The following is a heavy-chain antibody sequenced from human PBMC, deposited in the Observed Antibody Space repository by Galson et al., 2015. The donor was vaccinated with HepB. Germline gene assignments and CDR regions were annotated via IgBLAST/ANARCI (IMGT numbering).Heavy chain of an antibody. J-gene: IGHJ4*02. CDR1: GYTFTSYG. CDR2: ISAYNGNT. V-gene: IGHV1-18*01. Sequence: SVKVSCKASGYTFTSYGISWVRQAPGQGLEWMGWISAYNGNTNYAQRLQGRVTMTTDTSTSTAYMELRSLRSDDTAVYYCARDSQSGGWMAQATDYWGQGTLVTVSS. D-gene: IGHD6-19*01. CDR3: ARDSQSGGWMAQATDY.